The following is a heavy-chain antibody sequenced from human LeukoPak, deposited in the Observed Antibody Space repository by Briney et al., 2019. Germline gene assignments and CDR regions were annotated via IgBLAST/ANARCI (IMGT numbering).Heavy chain of an antibody. CDR1: GFTFSSYW. V-gene: IGHV3-74*01. J-gene: IGHJ5*02. Sequence: PGGSLRLSCAASGFTFSSYWMHWVRQAPGKGLVWVSRINSDGSSTSYADSVKGRFTISRDNAKNTLYLQMNSLRAEDTAVYYCARSIAAAGPTEFDPWGQGTLVTVSS. D-gene: IGHD6-13*01. CDR3: ARSIAAAGPTEFDP. CDR2: INSDGSST.